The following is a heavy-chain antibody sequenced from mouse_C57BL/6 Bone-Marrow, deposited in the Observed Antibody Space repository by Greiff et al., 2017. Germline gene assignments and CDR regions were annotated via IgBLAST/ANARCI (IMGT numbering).Heavy chain of an antibody. CDR1: GYTFTSYD. D-gene: IGHD1-1*01. CDR2: IYPRDGST. Sequence: VQVVESGPELVKPGASVKLSCKASGYTFTSYDINWVKQRPGQGLEWIGWIYPRDGSTKYNEKFKGKATLTVDTSSSTAYMGLHSLTSEDSAVYFWAKDYGSSDWYVDVWGTGTTVTVSS. CDR3: AKDYGSSDWYVDV. J-gene: IGHJ1*03. V-gene: IGHV1-85*01.